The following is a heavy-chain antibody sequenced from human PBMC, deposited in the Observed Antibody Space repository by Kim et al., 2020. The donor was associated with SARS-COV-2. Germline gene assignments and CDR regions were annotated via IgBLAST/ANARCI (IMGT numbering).Heavy chain of an antibody. V-gene: IGHV1-18*01. CDR3: AAAVDIVATPLDY. D-gene: IGHD5-12*01. Sequence: ATKLQGRVTMTTDTSTSTGYMELRSLRSDDTAVYYCAAAVDIVATPLDYWGQGTLVTVSS. J-gene: IGHJ4*02.